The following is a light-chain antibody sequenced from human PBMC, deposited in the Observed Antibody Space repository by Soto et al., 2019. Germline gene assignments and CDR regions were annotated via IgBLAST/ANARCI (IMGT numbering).Light chain of an antibody. Sequence: SYELTQPPSVSVAPGQTARITCGGNNIGGKSVHWYQQKPGQAPVLVVNDVSDRPSGIPERFSGSKSGTTATLTISRVEAGDEADYYCQVWDSSSDHVVFGGGTQLTVL. CDR3: QVWDSSSDHVV. V-gene: IGLV3-21*02. J-gene: IGLJ2*01. CDR1: NIGGKS. CDR2: DVS.